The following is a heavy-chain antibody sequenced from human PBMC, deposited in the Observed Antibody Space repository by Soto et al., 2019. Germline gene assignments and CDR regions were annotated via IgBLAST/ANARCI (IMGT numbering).Heavy chain of an antibody. D-gene: IGHD2-15*01. CDR1: GGSISSYY. Sequence: SETLSLTCTVSGGSISSYYWSWIRQPPWKGLEWIGYIYYSGSTNYNPSLKSRVTISVDTSKNQFSLKLNSVTAADTAVYYRARSGGSLDYWGQGTLVTVSS. CDR2: IYYSGST. J-gene: IGHJ4*02. V-gene: IGHV4-59*01. CDR3: ARSGGSLDY.